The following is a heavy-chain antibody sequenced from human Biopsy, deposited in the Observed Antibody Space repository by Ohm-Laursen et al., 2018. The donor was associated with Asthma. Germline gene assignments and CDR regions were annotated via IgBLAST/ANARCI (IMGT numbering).Heavy chain of an antibody. J-gene: IGHJ4*02. CDR2: ISSSSSTI. D-gene: IGHD3-3*01. V-gene: IGHV3-48*01. CDR3: ASQSSGPDFWSGYYYFDY. Sequence: SLRLSCAVPGFTFSSYSMNWVRQAPGKGLEWVSYISSSSSTIYYADSVKGRFTISRDNSKNTLYLQMNSLRAEDTAVYYCASQSSGPDFWSGYYYFDYWGQGTLVTVSS. CDR1: GFTFSSYS.